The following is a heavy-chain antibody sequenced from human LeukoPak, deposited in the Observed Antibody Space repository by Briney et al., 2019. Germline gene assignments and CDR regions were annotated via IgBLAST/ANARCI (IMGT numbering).Heavy chain of an antibody. V-gene: IGHV3-13*01. J-gene: IGHJ2*01. CDR1: GFPFSAYD. Sequence: VGSLTLTCASTGFPFSAYDRHGVGQPPGKGLEWVSAFGSAGDTYYPGAVRGRFTISRDYAKNSLYLQMNSLRTGDTAVYFCVRGALPGDNWYFDLWGRGTLVTVAS. CDR3: VRGALPGDNWYFDL. CDR2: FGSAGDT.